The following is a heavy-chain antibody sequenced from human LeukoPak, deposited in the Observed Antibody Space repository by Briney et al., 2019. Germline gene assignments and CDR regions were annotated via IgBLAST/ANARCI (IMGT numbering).Heavy chain of an antibody. CDR2: ISSNGGST. CDR3: VSDYDFWSGSIDY. J-gene: IGHJ4*02. CDR1: GFTFSSYA. D-gene: IGHD3-3*01. V-gene: IGHV3-64D*06. Sequence: PGGSLRLSCSASGFTFSSYAMHWVRQAPGKGLEYVSAISSNGGSTYYADSVKGRFTISRDNSKNTLYLQMSSLRAEDTAVYYCVSDYDFWSGSIDYWGQGTLVTVSS.